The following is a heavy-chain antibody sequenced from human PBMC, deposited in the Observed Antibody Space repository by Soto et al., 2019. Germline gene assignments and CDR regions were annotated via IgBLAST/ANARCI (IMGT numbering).Heavy chain of an antibody. CDR3: ARDYYDSSGYYYYDPPTPYFDY. Sequence: GGSLRLSCAASGFTFSSYAMHWVRQAPGKGLEWVAVISYDGSNKYYADSVKGRFTISRDNSKNTLYLQMNSLRAEDTAVYYCARDYYDSSGYYYYDPPTPYFDYWGQGTLVTVSS. D-gene: IGHD3-22*01. CDR1: GFTFSSYA. J-gene: IGHJ4*02. V-gene: IGHV3-30-3*01. CDR2: ISYDGSNK.